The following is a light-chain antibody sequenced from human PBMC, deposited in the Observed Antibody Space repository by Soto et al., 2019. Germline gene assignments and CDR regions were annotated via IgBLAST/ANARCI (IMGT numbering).Light chain of an antibody. CDR2: EVT. CDR3: SSFAGSNIL. CDR1: SSDVGGYNY. V-gene: IGLV2-8*01. Sequence: QSALTQPPSASGSPGQSVTISCTGTSSDVGGYNYVSWYQQHPGKAPKLVIFEVTERPSGVPDRFSGSKSGNTASLTVSGLQAEDEADYYCSSFAGSNILFGGGTKVTVL. J-gene: IGLJ2*01.